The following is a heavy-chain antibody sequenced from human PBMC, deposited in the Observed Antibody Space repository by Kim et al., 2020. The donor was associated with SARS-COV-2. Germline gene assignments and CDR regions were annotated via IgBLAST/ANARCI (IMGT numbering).Heavy chain of an antibody. CDR1: GYTFIGDN. Sequence: ASVKVSCKASGYTFIGDNIHWVRQAPVQGLEWMGGIDCGDGYTKYSQKFQGRVTFTRDTSISTAYMELSSLRSEDSAVFYCLGGYYFDYWGQGTLVTVSS. V-gene: IGHV1-3*01. D-gene: IGHD2-15*01. J-gene: IGHJ4*02. CDR3: LGGYYFDY. CDR2: IDCGDGYT.